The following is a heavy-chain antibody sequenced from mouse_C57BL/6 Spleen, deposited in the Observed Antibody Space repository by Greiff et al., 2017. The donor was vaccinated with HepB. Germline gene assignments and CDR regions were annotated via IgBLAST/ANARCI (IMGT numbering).Heavy chain of an antibody. Sequence: EESGPGLVKPSQSLSLTCSVTGYSITSGYYWNWIRQFPGNKLEWMGYISYDGSNNYNPSLKNRISITRDTSKNQFFLKLNSVTTEDTATYYCASSNFYWYFDVWGTGTTVTVSS. CDR2: ISYDGSN. J-gene: IGHJ1*03. CDR3: ASSNFYWYFDV. D-gene: IGHD2-5*01. V-gene: IGHV3-6*01. CDR1: GYSITSGYY.